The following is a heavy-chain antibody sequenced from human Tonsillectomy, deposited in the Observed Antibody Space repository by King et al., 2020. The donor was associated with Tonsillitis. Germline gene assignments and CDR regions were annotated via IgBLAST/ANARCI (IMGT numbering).Heavy chain of an antibody. D-gene: IGHD2-15*01. CDR3: ARVFQEVVVVEAATPDDAFDI. V-gene: IGHV3-21*01. J-gene: IGHJ3*02. Sequence: VQLVESGGGLVKPGGSLRLSCAASGFTFSNYSMNWVRQAPGKGLEWVSSISSSSTYIYYADSVKGRFTISRYNAKNSLYLQMNSLRAEDTAVYYCARVFQEVVVVEAATPDDAFDIWGQGTMVTVSS. CDR2: ISSSSTYI. CDR1: GFTFSNYS.